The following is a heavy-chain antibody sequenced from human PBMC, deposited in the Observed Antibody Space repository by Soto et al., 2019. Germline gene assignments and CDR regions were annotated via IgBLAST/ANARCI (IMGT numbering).Heavy chain of an antibody. CDR1: GFTFSSYA. CDR2: ISGSGGST. V-gene: IGHV3-23*01. Sequence: EVQLLESGGGLVQPGGSLRLSCAASGFTFSSYAMSWVRQAPGKGLEWVSAISGSGGSTYYADSVKGRFTISRDNSKNTLYLQMNSLRAEDTAVYYCAKAGQWLVLYPYYYYGMDVWGQGTTVTVSS. CDR3: AKAGQWLVLYPYYYYGMDV. D-gene: IGHD6-19*01. J-gene: IGHJ6*02.